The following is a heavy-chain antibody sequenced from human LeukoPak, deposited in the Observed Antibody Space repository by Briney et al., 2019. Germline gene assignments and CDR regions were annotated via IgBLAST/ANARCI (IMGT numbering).Heavy chain of an antibody. Sequence: ASVKVSCKASGYTFTSYGISWVRQPPGQGLEWMGWISAYDGNTNYAQKLQGRVTMTPDTSTSTAYMELRTLSSDDTAVYYCARGSSGRPNYYFDFWGQGTLVTVSS. CDR3: ARGSSGRPNYYFDF. CDR2: ISAYDGNT. D-gene: IGHD6-19*01. J-gene: IGHJ4*02. CDR1: GYTFTSYG. V-gene: IGHV1-18*01.